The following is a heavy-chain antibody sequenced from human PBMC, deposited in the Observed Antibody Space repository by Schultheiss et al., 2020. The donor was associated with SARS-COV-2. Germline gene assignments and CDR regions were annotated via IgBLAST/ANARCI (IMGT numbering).Heavy chain of an antibody. CDR3: AHRQGFLASFDY. D-gene: IGHD3-3*01. V-gene: IGHV2-5*02. J-gene: IGHJ4*02. Sequence: SGPTLVKPTQTLTLTCTFSGFSLSTIGVGVGWIRQPPGKALEWLAVVYWDDDKHYTPSLKNRLTITKAPSENQVGLTMTNMDPVDTATYFCAHRQGFLASFDYWGQGLLVTVSS. CDR2: VYWDDDK. CDR1: GFSLSTIGVG.